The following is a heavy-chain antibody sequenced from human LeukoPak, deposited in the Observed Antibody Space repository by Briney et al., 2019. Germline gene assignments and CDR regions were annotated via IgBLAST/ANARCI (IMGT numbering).Heavy chain of an antibody. CDR3: ARGGIQVSGIDEFDY. CDR2: IGIRGDT. Sequence: PGGSLRLSCAASGFTFIDYDMHWVRQVIGKGLEGVSAIGIRGDTHYSGSVKGRFTISREDDENSLYLQMNSLRAEDTAVYYCARGGIQVSGIDEFDYWGQGTLVTVSS. CDR1: GFTFIDYD. J-gene: IGHJ4*02. V-gene: IGHV3-13*01. D-gene: IGHD6-19*01.